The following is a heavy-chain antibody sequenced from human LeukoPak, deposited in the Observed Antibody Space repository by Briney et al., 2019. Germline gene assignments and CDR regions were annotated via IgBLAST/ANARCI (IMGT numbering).Heavy chain of an antibody. CDR3: ARVGSYGYGSYKDY. Sequence: GGSLRLSCPASGFTFSSFWMSWVRQAPGKGLEWVANIKQDGSEKYYVASVKGRFTISRDNDKNSLYLQMNSLRAEDTAVYYCARVGSYGYGSYKDYWGQGTLVTVSS. D-gene: IGHD5-18*01. CDR2: IKQDGSEK. V-gene: IGHV3-7*01. J-gene: IGHJ4*02. CDR1: GFTFSSFW.